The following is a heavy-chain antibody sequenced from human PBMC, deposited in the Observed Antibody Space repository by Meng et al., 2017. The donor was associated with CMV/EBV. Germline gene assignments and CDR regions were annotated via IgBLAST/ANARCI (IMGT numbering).Heavy chain of an antibody. CDR3: ARDIRVRRSNYYDGSGYQKYSFDH. CDR2: IYSGVTT. V-gene: IGHV4-39*07. Sequence: SETLSLTCTVSGGSISSSGYYWGWIRQPPGKGLEWIGSIYSGVTTSYNPSLKSRVTVSVDTSKNQFSLKLSSVTAADTAVYYCARDIRVRRSNYYDGSGYQKYSFDHWGQGTLVTVSS. D-gene: IGHD3-22*01. CDR1: GGSISSSGYY. J-gene: IGHJ4*02.